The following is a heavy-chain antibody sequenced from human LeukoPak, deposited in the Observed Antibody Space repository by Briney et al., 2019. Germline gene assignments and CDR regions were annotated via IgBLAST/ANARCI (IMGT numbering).Heavy chain of an antibody. V-gene: IGHV4-59*01. CDR2: IYHSGST. Sequence: PSETLSLTCTVSGGSISGYYWSWFRQPPGKGLEWIGYIYHSGSTNYNPSLKSRVTMSVDTSKNQFSLKVSSVTTADTAVYYCARNGYAHAFDYWGQGALVTVSS. CDR3: ARNGYAHAFDY. CDR1: GGSISGYY. D-gene: IGHD2-8*01. J-gene: IGHJ4*02.